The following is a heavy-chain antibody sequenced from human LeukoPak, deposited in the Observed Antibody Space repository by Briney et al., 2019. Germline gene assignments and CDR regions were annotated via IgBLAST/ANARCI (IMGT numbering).Heavy chain of an antibody. V-gene: IGHV1-46*01. D-gene: IGHD5-18*01. CDR2: INPSGGST. CDR1: EYTFTSYY. J-gene: IGHJ4*02. Sequence: ASVKVSCKASEYTFTSYYMHWVRQAPGQGLEWMGIINPSGGSTSYAQKFQGRVTMTRDMSTSTVYMELSSLRSEDTAVYYCARIPLGGYSYNNWGQGTLVTVSS. CDR3: ARIPLGGYSYNN.